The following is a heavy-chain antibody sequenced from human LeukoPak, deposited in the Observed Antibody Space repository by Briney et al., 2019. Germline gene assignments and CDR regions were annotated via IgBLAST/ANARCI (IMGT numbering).Heavy chain of an antibody. CDR1: GGSISSGSYY. CDR2: IYYSGST. J-gene: IGHJ4*02. V-gene: IGHV4-61*10. CDR3: ARAEAHYDTTTYFDY. D-gene: IGHD3-9*01. Sequence: PSETLSLTCTVSGGSISSGSYYWSWIRQPAGKGLEWIGYIYYSGSTNCNPSLKSRVTISVDTSKNQFSLKLSSVTAADTAVYYCARAEAHYDTTTYFDYWGQGTLVTVSS.